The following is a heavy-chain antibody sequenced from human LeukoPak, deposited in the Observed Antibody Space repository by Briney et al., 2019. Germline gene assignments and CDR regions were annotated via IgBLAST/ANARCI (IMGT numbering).Heavy chain of an antibody. Sequence: SETLSLTCTVSGGSISSYYWSWIRQPPGKGLEWIGYIYYSGSTNYNPSLKSRVTISVDTSKNQFSLKLSSVTAADTAVYYCAREWNSSWYWGAFDIWGQGTMVTVSS. V-gene: IGHV4-59*12. J-gene: IGHJ3*02. CDR1: GGSISSYY. D-gene: IGHD6-13*01. CDR3: AREWNSSWYWGAFDI. CDR2: IYYSGST.